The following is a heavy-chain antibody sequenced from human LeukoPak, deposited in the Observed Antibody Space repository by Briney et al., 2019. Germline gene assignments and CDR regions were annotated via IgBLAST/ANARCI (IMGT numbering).Heavy chain of an antibody. CDR1: GYSFTSYW. Sequence: GESLKISCKGSGYSFTSYWIGWVRQMPGKGLEWMGIIYPGDSDTRYSPSFQGQVTISADKSISTAYLQWSSLKASDTAMYYCARRVDHCSSTSCYQDYWGQGTLVTVSS. D-gene: IGHD2-2*01. CDR3: ARRVDHCSSTSCYQDY. J-gene: IGHJ4*02. V-gene: IGHV5-51*01. CDR2: IYPGDSDT.